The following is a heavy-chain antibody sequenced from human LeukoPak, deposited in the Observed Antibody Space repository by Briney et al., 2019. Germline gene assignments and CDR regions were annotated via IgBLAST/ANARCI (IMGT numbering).Heavy chain of an antibody. V-gene: IGHV3-30*03. D-gene: IGHD1-7*01. CDR1: GFIFSSYD. J-gene: IGHJ4*02. CDR3: ARELELLGVDY. CDR2: ISYDGSNK. Sequence: QPGGSLRLFCAASGFIFSSYDMHWVRQAPGKGLEGVAVISYDGSNKYYTDSVKGRFTISRDNSKNTLSLQLNSLRVEDTAVYYCARELELLGVDYWGQGTLVTVSS.